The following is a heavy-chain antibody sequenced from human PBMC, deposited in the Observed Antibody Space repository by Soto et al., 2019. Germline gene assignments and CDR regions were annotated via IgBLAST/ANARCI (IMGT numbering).Heavy chain of an antibody. CDR2: IYYSGST. Sequence: SETLSLTCTVSGGSISSSSYYWGWIRQPPGKGLEWIGSIYYSGSTYYNPSLKSRVTISVDTSKNQFSLKLSSVTAADTAVYYCARHSTYYDFWSGPYMDVWGQGTTVPVSS. J-gene: IGHJ6*02. CDR1: GGSISSSSYY. V-gene: IGHV4-39*01. CDR3: ARHSTYYDFWSGPYMDV. D-gene: IGHD3-3*01.